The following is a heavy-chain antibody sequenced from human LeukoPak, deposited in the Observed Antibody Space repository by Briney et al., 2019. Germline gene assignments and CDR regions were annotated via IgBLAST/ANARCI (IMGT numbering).Heavy chain of an antibody. D-gene: IGHD5-18*01. CDR3: ARYSYGYYNY. Sequence: SETLSLTCAVSGGSISSGGYSWGWIRQPPGKGLEWIGYIYHSGSTYYNPSLKSRVTISVDRSKNQFSLKLSSVTAADTAVYYCARYSYGYYNYWGQGTLVTVSS. J-gene: IGHJ4*02. CDR2: IYHSGST. V-gene: IGHV4-30-2*01. CDR1: GGSISSGGYS.